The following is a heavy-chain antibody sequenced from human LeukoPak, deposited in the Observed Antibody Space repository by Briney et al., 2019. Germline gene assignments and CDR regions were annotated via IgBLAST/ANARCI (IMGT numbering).Heavy chain of an antibody. CDR2: IKHDGSET. CDR1: GFTFSSYG. V-gene: IGHV3-7*02. D-gene: IGHD3-16*01. CDR3: AKNGGPHGMDV. J-gene: IGHJ6*02. Sequence: HTGGSLRLSCAASGFTFSSYGMHWVRQAPGKGLEWVANIKHDGSETNYVDSVKGRFTISRDNAKNSLHLQMNSLRVEDTAVYYCAKNGGPHGMDVWGQGTTVTVSS.